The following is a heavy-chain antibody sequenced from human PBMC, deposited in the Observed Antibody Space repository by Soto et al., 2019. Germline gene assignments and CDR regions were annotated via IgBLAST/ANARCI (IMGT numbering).Heavy chain of an antibody. CDR3: AKDTQSGIYWAYFDY. J-gene: IGHJ4*02. CDR1: GFTFSSYA. CDR2: ISGSGGST. Sequence: GGSLRLSCAASGFTFSSYAMSWVRQAPGKGLEWVSAISGSGGSTYYADSVKGRFTISRDNSKNTLYLQMDSLRAEDTALYYCAKDTQSGIYWAYFDYWGQGTLVTVSS. D-gene: IGHD1-26*01. V-gene: IGHV3-23*01.